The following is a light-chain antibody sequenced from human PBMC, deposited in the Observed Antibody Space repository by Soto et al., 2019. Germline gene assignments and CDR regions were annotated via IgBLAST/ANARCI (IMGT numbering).Light chain of an antibody. CDR1: QSVTTW. CDR3: QQYTTYPPT. J-gene: IGKJ1*01. CDR2: DAS. Sequence: DIQMTQSPSTLSASVGDRVTISCRASQSVTTWLAWYQQKPGKAPNLLIYDASNLETGVPSRFSGGGSGTEFTLLISSLQPDDFATYYCQQYTTYPPTFGQGSKGDIK. V-gene: IGKV1-5*01.